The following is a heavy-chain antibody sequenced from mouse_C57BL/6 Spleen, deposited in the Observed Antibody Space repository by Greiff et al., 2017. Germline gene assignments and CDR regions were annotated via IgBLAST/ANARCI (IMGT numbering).Heavy chain of an antibody. CDR2: IYPSDSET. Sequence: QVQLQQPGAELVRPGSSVKLSCKASGYTFTSYWMDWVKQRPGQGLEWIGNIYPSDSETHYNQKFKDKATLTVDKSSSTAYMQLSSLTSEDSAVYYGASGTTVVPFAYWGQGTLVTVSA. CDR1: GYTFTSYW. J-gene: IGHJ3*01. V-gene: IGHV1-61*01. D-gene: IGHD1-1*01. CDR3: ASGTTVVPFAY.